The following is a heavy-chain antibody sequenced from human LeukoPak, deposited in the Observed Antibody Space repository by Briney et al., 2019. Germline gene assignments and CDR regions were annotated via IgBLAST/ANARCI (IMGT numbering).Heavy chain of an antibody. Sequence: PSETLSLTCAVYGGSFSGYYWSWIRQPPGKGLEWIGEINHSGSTNYNPSLKSRVTISVDTSKNQFSLKLSSVTAADTAVYYCARDFSSHDWLPLYYYYYMDVWGKGTTVTISS. CDR3: ARDFSSHDWLPLYYYYYMDV. CDR2: INHSGST. CDR1: GGSFSGYY. D-gene: IGHD3-9*01. V-gene: IGHV4-34*01. J-gene: IGHJ6*03.